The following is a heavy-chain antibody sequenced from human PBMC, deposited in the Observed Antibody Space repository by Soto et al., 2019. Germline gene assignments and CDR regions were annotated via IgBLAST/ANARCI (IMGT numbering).Heavy chain of an antibody. Sequence: QLHLVQSGAVVKKPGASVTVSCSASGYPVTAYYMHWVRQAPGRGLEWMGGINPATGAAKYTQTCQGRVPMTRDTSTSTVFRELSGPTSEDTAVFYCARGGGVGVAGSAAFDMWGQGTLVTVSS. J-gene: IGHJ3*02. D-gene: IGHD3-3*01. V-gene: IGHV1-2*02. CDR2: INPATGAA. CDR3: ARGGGVGVAGSAAFDM. CDR1: GYPVTAYY.